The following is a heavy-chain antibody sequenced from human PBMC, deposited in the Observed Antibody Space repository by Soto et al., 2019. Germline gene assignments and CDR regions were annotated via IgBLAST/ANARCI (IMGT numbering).Heavy chain of an antibody. CDR3: ARIIAAAGNLRYYSGMDV. V-gene: IGHV6-1*01. CDR2: TYYRSKWYN. Sequence: SISPSISWDQLSRNIAACDCVRQSPSRGLEWLGRTYYRSKWYNDYAVSVKSRITINPDTSKNQFSLQLNSVTPEDTAVYYCARIIAAAGNLRYYSGMDVWGQGTTVTVSS. CDR1: WDQLSRNIAA. D-gene: IGHD6-13*01. J-gene: IGHJ6*02.